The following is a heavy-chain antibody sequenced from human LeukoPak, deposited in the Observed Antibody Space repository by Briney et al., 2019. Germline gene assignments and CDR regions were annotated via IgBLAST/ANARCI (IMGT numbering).Heavy chain of an antibody. CDR3: ARHTYYYDSSGFMGFDY. D-gene: IGHD3-22*01. CDR1: GVSISSYY. V-gene: IGHV4-59*08. J-gene: IGHJ4*02. Sequence: SETLSLTCTVSGVSISSYYWSWLRQPPGKGLVWIGYIYYSGSTNYNPSLKSRVTISVDTSKNQFSLKLSSVTAADTAVYYCARHTYYYDSSGFMGFDYWGQGTLVTVSS. CDR2: IYYSGST.